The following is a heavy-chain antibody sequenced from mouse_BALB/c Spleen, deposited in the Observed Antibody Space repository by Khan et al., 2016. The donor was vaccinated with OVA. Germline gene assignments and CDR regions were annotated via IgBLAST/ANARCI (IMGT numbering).Heavy chain of an antibody. V-gene: IGHV14-1*02. D-gene: IGHD2-3*01. CDR3: ARDGYSPWFAY. CDR1: GFNIKDYY. Sequence: EVQLQQSGAELVRPGALVKLSCKASGFNIKDYYMHWVKQRPEQGLVWIGRIDPENGDTIYDPKFQGKASITSDTSSKPAYMQLSSTTSEDTAVYYCARDGYSPWFAYWGQGTLVTVSA. CDR2: IDPENGDT. J-gene: IGHJ3*01.